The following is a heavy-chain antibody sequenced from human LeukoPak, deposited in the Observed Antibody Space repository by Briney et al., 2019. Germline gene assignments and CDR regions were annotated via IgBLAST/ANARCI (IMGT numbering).Heavy chain of an antibody. CDR1: GYTFTSYG. D-gene: IGHD3-22*01. CDR3: ARAHHYYDTPRADY. Sequence: ASVKASCKASGYTFTSYGISWVRQAPGQGLEWMGWISAYNGNTNYAQKLQGRVTMTTDTSTSTAYMELRSLRSDDTAVYYCARAHHYYDTPRADYWGQGTLVTVSS. V-gene: IGHV1-18*01. CDR2: ISAYNGNT. J-gene: IGHJ4*02.